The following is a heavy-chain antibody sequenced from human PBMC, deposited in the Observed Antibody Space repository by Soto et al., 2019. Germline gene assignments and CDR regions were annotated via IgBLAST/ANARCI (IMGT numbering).Heavy chain of an antibody. D-gene: IGHD6-13*01. Sequence: SETLSLTCTVPGGSISSGDYYWSWIRQPPGKGLEWIGYIYYSGSTYYNPSLKSRVTISVDTSKNQFSLKLSSVTAADTAVYYCARDRGSSSWYERGYFDYWGQGTLVTVSS. CDR3: ARDRGSSSWYERGYFDY. J-gene: IGHJ4*02. CDR1: GGSISSGDYY. CDR2: IYYSGST. V-gene: IGHV4-30-4*01.